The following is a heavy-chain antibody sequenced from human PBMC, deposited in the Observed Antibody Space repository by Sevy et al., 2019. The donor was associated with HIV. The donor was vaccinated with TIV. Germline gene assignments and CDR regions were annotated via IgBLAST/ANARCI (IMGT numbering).Heavy chain of an antibody. CDR2: ITPKSGGT. Sequence: ASVKVSCKASGYTFTDYYIHWVRQAPGQGLEWMGWITPKSGGTNYAQKFHGRVTMTRDTSISTVYMELSRLRSDDTAVYYCARVVEPAGIDPYYYGVDVWGPGATVTVSS. CDR3: ARVVEPAGIDPYYYGVDV. J-gene: IGHJ6*02. CDR1: GYTFTDYY. V-gene: IGHV1-2*02. D-gene: IGHD2-2*02.